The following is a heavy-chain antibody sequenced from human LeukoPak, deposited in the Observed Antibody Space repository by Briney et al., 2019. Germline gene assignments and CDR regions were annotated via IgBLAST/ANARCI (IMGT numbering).Heavy chain of an antibody. CDR1: GFTFSSYA. J-gene: IGHJ6*02. CDR3: AKSHDYGDYVPYYYYGMDV. CDR2: ISGSGGST. V-gene: IGHV3-23*01. Sequence: GGSLRLSCAASGFTFSSYAMSWVRQAPGKGLEWVSAISGSGGSTYYADSVKGRFTISRDNSKNTLCLQMNSLRAEDTAVYYCAKSHDYGDYVPYYYYGMDVWGQGTTVTVSS. D-gene: IGHD4-17*01.